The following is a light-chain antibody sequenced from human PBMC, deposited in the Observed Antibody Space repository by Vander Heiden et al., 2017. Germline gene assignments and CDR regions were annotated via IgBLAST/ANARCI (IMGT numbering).Light chain of an antibody. V-gene: IGLV3-21*03. CDR1: NIGSKS. CDR3: QGWDTSSAVV. Sequence: SYVLTQPPSLSVAPGKTARITCGGNNIGSKSVDCYQQQPGQAPLLLVYDDSARPPGIPARCSGSNSGNTATLTISRVEAGDEAAYYCQGWDTSSAVVFGGGTKLTVL. CDR2: DDS. J-gene: IGLJ2*01.